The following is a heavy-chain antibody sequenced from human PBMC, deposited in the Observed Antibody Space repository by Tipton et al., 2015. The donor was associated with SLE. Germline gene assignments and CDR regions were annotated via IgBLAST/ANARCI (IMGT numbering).Heavy chain of an antibody. J-gene: IGHJ3*02. V-gene: IGHV4-61*02. CDR2: VYTSGIT. CDR3: ARALWVDKDIAVVPPAIRLRAFDI. CDR1: GDSINSGSHH. D-gene: IGHD2-2*02. Sequence: TLSLTCTVSGDSINSGSHHWSWIRQPAGKGLEWIGRVYTSGITNYNPSLKSRATISIDTSNNQFSLNLSSVTAADTAVYFCARALWVDKDIAVVPPAIRLRAFDIWGQGKMVTVSS.